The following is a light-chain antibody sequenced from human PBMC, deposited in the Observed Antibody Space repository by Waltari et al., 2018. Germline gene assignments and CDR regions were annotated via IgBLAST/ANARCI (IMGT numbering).Light chain of an antibody. V-gene: IGLV3-21*02. Sequence: SYVVTQPPSVSVAPGQTASITCGGTNLGPKPVNWYQQKAGQAPVLVVFDDSDRPSGIPERFSGSNSGNTATLTITRVEDGDEADYYCQVWQSFSDQWVFGGGTKVTVL. CDR1: NLGPKP. J-gene: IGLJ3*02. CDR3: QVWQSFSDQWV. CDR2: DDS.